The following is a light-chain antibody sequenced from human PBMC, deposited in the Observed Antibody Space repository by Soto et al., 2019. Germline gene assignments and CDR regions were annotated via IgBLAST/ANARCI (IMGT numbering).Light chain of an antibody. CDR3: SSFILSGV. V-gene: IGLV2-14*01. CDR2: EVS. CDR1: SSDIGTFNY. J-gene: IGLJ1*01. Sequence: QSALTQPASVSGSPGQSITISCTGTSSDIGTFNYVSWYQQHPGKAPKLIIYEVSNRPSGVSNRFSGSKSGNTASLTISGLQAEDEADYYCSSFILSGVLGTGTKLTVL.